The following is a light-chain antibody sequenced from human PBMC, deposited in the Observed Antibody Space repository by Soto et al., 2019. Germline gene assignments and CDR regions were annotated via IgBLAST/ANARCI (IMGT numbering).Light chain of an antibody. J-gene: IGLJ2*01. CDR3: SSCTSGNTVV. Sequence: QSVLTQPASVSGSPGQSITISCTGTISDVGGYNYVSWYQQHPGKAPKLMIYEVDSRPSGVSNRFSGSKSGNRASLTISGLQAEDEADYYCSSCTSGNTVVFGGGTKLTVL. CDR2: EVD. CDR1: ISDVGGYNY. V-gene: IGLV2-14*01.